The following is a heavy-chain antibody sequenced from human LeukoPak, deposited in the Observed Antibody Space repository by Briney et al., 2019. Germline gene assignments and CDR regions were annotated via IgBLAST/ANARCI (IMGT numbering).Heavy chain of an antibody. J-gene: IGHJ4*02. CDR2: IYTSGST. CDR3: ARASIAARWYFDY. D-gene: IGHD6-6*01. V-gene: IGHV4-61*02. Sequence: SETLSLTCTVSGGSISSGDYYWSWIRQPAGKGLEWIGRIYTSGSTNYNPSLKSRVTISVDTSKNQFSLKLSSVTAADTAVYYCARASIAARWYFDYWGQGTLVTVSS. CDR1: GGSISSGDYY.